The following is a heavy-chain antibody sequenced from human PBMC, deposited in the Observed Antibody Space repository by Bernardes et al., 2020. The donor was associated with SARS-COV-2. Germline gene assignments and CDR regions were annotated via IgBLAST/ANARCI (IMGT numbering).Heavy chain of an antibody. Sequence: SETLSLTCAVYGESFSAFSWNWIRQPPGKGLEWIGDINHTGTTNYNPSLKSRVTISPGTSKNQFSLRLSSVTAADTAVYYCARGHYIRLTAATPGDYFLDYWGQGTLVTVSS. D-gene: IGHD2-2*01. V-gene: IGHV4-34*01. J-gene: IGHJ4*02. CDR3: ARGHYIRLTAATPGDYFLDY. CDR2: INHTGTT. CDR1: GESFSAFS.